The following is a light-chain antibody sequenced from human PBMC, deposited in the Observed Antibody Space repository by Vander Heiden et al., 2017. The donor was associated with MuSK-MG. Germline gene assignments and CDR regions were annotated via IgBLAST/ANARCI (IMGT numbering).Light chain of an antibody. Sequence: QSALTQPASVSGSPGQSITISCTGTSSDVGGSNYVSWYQQHAGNAPKVMIFEVSNRTAGVANRFSGSEAGNTTSLTVLGLEAEDEADYYHSSYTSSNTHVFGSGTKLTVL. CDR3: SSYTSSNTHV. V-gene: IGLV2-14*01. J-gene: IGLJ1*01. CDR1: SSDVGGSNY. CDR2: EVS.